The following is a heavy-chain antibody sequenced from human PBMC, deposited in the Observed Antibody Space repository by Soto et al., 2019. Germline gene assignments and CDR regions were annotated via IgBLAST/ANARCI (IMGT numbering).Heavy chain of an antibody. CDR1: GYTFTGYY. D-gene: IGHD3-9*01. V-gene: IGHV1-2*04. CDR3: ARGRVYYDILTGYYPAPDY. Sequence: ASVKVSCKASGYTFTGYYMHWVRQAPGQGLEWMGWINPNSGGTNYAQKFQGWVTMTRDTSISTAYMELSRLRSDDTAVYYCARGRVYYDILTGYYPAPDYWGQGTLVTVSS. J-gene: IGHJ4*02. CDR2: INPNSGGT.